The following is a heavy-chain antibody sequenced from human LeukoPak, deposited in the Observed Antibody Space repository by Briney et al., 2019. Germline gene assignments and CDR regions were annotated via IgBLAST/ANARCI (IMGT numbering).Heavy chain of an antibody. CDR2: LYHSGTT. V-gene: IGHV4-59*01. CDR1: GASINTFH. Sequence: SETLSLACTFSGASINTFHWSWIRQPPGKGLEWIGSLYHSGTTNYNPSLQPRVTTSVDASKNEFSLRLNSVTAADTAIYYCATTQRWLAFDYWGQGILVTVSS. J-gene: IGHJ4*02. CDR3: ATTQRWLAFDY. D-gene: IGHD6-19*01.